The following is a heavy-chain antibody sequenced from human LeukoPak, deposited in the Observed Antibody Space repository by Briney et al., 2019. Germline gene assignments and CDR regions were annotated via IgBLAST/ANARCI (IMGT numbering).Heavy chain of an antibody. CDR1: GLTSSDHP. CDR2: ISGGTRQVI. CDR3: ARDLAATVHPSNY. Sequence: GGSLTLSCEVSGLTSSDHPMSWVRQAPGKGLEWLSYISGGTRQVIYYAESVKGRFTTSRDNSKNSVFLQMNSLRAEDTAVYYCARDLAATVHPSNYWGQGILVTVSS. J-gene: IGHJ4*02. D-gene: IGHD4-17*01. V-gene: IGHV3-48*01.